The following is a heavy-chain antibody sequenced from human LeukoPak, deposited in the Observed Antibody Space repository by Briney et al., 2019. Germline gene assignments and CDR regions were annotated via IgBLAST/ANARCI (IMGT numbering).Heavy chain of an antibody. J-gene: IGHJ6*02. CDR2: IWYDGSVN. CDR1: GFTFSSYG. D-gene: IGHD6-19*01. Sequence: GGSLRLSCEASGFTFSSYGMHWVRQAPGKGLEWVAVIWYDGSVNYYEDSVKGRFTISRDNSKNTLYLQMNSLRAEDTAVYYCARDPQWLYYYYGMDVWGQGTTVAVSS. V-gene: IGHV3-33*01. CDR3: ARDPQWLYYYYGMDV.